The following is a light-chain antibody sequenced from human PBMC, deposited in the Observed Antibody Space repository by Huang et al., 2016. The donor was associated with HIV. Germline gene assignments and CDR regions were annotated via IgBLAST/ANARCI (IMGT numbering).Light chain of an antibody. J-gene: IGKJ1*01. CDR2: GTS. Sequence: EIVLTQSPGTLSLSPGESATLSCRARQSVNSNYLAWYQQKPGQSPRLLIYGTSSRATGIPDRFSGSGSGTDFTLTITRLEPEDFAVYYCQQFGSSPWTFGQGTKV. CDR1: QSVNSNY. CDR3: QQFGSSPWT. V-gene: IGKV3-20*01.